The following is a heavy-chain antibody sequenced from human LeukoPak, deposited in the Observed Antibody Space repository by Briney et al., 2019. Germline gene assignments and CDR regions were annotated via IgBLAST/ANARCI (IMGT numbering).Heavy chain of an antibody. CDR1: GFTFDDYA. CDR3: ARDGVVVIRPANWFDP. CDR2: ISWNSGSI. V-gene: IGHV3-9*01. Sequence: GGSLRLSCAASGFTFDDYAMHWVRQAPGKGLEWVSGISWNSGSIGYADSVKGRFTISRDNAKNSLYLQMNSLRAEDTTVYYCARDGVVVIRPANWFDPWGQGTLVTVSS. J-gene: IGHJ5*02. D-gene: IGHD3-22*01.